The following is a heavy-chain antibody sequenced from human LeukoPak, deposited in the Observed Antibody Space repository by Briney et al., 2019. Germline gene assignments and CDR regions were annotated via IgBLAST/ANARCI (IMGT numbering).Heavy chain of an antibody. CDR3: ARHGHSSSWYDY. D-gene: IGHD6-13*01. V-gene: IGHV4-34*01. CDR2: INHSGST. Sequence: SETLSLTCAVYGGSFSGYYWNWIRQPPGKGLEWIGEINHSGSTNYNPSLKSRVTISVDTSKNQFSLKLSSVTAADTAVYYCARHGHSSSWYDYWGQGTLVTVSS. J-gene: IGHJ4*02. CDR1: GGSFSGYY.